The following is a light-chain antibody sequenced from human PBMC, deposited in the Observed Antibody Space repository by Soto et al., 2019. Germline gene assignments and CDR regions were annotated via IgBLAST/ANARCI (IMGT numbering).Light chain of an antibody. CDR2: AAS. CDR1: QGISSY. J-gene: IGKJ1*01. Sequence: DIQMTQSPSSLSASVGDRVTITCRASQGISSYLAWYQQRPGKVPKVLIYAASTLHSGVPSRFSGSGSGTDSTLTISNVQPEDVATYYCQNYYNAPETFGQGTKVDIK. V-gene: IGKV1-27*01. CDR3: QNYYNAPET.